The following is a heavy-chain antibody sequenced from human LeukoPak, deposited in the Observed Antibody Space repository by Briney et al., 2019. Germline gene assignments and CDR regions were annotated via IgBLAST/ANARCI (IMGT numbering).Heavy chain of an antibody. Sequence: ASVKVSCKASGYTFTGYFMHWVRQAPGQGPEWMGLINPKSGVTRYGQKFQGRVTMTRDTSINTAHMELTSLRSDDSAVYYCARALIYNSGTPFDSWGQGTLVTVSS. J-gene: IGHJ4*02. CDR1: GYTFTGYF. CDR3: ARALIYNSGTPFDS. D-gene: IGHD1-1*01. CDR2: INPKSGVT. V-gene: IGHV1-2*02.